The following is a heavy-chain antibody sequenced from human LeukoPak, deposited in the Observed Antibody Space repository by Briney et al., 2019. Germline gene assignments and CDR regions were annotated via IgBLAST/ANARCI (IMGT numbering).Heavy chain of an antibody. CDR2: IYHSGTI. CDR3: ARASYYDRHRHFDL. Sequence: PSETLSLTCTVVGGSITSTVYYWTWIRQVQGRGLEWIGYIYHSGTIFYNPSLGSRLTMSVDTSKNQFSLNLNFVTAADTAVYHCARASYYDRHRHFDLWGRGTLVTVSS. V-gene: IGHV4-31*03. CDR1: GGSITSTVYY. D-gene: IGHD3-22*01. J-gene: IGHJ2*01.